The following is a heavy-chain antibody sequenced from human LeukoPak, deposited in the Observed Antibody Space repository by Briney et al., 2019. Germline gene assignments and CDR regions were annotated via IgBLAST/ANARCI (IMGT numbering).Heavy chain of an antibody. CDR3: ARVPFYDFWSGPGYIDY. Sequence: GGSLRLSCAASGFTFSSDAMSWVRQAPGKGLEWVSAISGSGGSTYYADSVKGRFTISRDNSKNTLYLQMNSLRAEDTAVYYCARVPFYDFWSGPGYIDYWGQGTLVTVSS. CDR1: GFTFSSDA. D-gene: IGHD3-3*01. CDR2: ISGSGGST. V-gene: IGHV3-23*01. J-gene: IGHJ4*02.